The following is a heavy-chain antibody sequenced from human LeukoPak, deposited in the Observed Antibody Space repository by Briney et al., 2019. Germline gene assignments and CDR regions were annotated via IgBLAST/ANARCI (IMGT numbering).Heavy chain of an antibody. CDR2: IYPGDSDT. CDR1: GYSFTSYW. J-gene: IGHJ3*02. D-gene: IGHD5-18*01. CDR3: ARLDAGYSYGHDAFDI. V-gene: IGHV5-51*01. Sequence: PGESLKISCKGSGYSFTSYWIGWVRQMPGKGLEWMGIIYPGDSDTRYSPSFQGQVTISADKSISTAYLQWSSLKASDTAMYYCARLDAGYSYGHDAFDIWGQGTMVTVSS.